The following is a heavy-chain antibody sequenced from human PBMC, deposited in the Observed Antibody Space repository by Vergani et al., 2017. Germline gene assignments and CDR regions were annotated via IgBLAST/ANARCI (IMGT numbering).Heavy chain of an antibody. D-gene: IGHD3-3*01. Sequence: VQLVESGGGVVQPGRSLRLSCAASGFTFSSYEMNWVRQAPGKGLEWVSYISSSGSTINYAESVKGRFTISSDNAKNSLYLQMNSLRAEDTAVYYCARDLSTIFGVVTKPDDYWGQGTLVTVSS. CDR2: ISSSGSTI. J-gene: IGHJ4*02. V-gene: IGHV3-48*03. CDR3: ARDLSTIFGVVTKPDDY. CDR1: GFTFSSYE.